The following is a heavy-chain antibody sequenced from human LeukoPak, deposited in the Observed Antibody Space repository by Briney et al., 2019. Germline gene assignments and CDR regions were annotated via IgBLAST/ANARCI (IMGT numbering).Heavy chain of an antibody. Sequence: SETLSLTCTVSGGSISSYYWSWIRQPPGKGLEWIGYIYYSGSTNYNPSLKSRVTTSVDTSKNQFSLKLSSVTAADTAVYYCARSSASYDILTGYYPNLLFDYWGQGTLVTVSS. J-gene: IGHJ4*02. V-gene: IGHV4-59*08. D-gene: IGHD3-9*01. CDR2: IYYSGST. CDR3: ARSSASYDILTGYYPNLLFDY. CDR1: GGSISSYY.